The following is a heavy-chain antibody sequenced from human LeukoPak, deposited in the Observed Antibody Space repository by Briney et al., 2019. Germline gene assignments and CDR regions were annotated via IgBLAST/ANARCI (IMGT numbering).Heavy chain of an antibody. D-gene: IGHD6-6*01. V-gene: IGHV1-18*01. CDR2: ISAYNGNT. J-gene: IGHJ6*03. CDR1: GYTFTSYG. CDR3: ARSIAARQENYYYYMDV. Sequence: ASVKVSCKASGYTFTSYGISWVRQAPGQGLEWMGWISAYNGNTNYAQKFQGRVTITTDESTSTAYMELSSLRSEDTAVYYCARSIAARQENYYYYMDVWGKGTTVTVSS.